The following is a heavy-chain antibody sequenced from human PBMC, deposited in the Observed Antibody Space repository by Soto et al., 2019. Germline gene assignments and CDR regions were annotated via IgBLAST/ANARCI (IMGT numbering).Heavy chain of an antibody. CDR1: GFSFDMYS. Sequence: EVQLVESGGGVVQPGGSLRLSCVASGFSFDMYSMNWVRQAPGKGLEWVSYISSNSVTIYDTDSGRGRFTISRDNARNSLYLQMNSLRDEDTAVYYCAREDILGTRSFDYWGQGTLVTVSS. CDR3: AREDILGTRSFDY. V-gene: IGHV3-48*02. CDR2: ISSNSVTI. J-gene: IGHJ4*02. D-gene: IGHD1-26*01.